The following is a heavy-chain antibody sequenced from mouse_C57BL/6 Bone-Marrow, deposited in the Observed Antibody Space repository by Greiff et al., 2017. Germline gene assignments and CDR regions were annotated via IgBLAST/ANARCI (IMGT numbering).Heavy chain of an antibody. V-gene: IGHV1-72*01. CDR3: ASSPLYYDSYYYAMDY. J-gene: IGHJ4*01. Sequence: QVQLQQPGAELVKPGASGKRSCKASGYTFTSYWRHWVKQRPGRGLEWIGRIDPNGGGTKYNEKFKGKATRTVDKPSSTAYMQLSSLTSEDSAVYYCASSPLYYDSYYYAMDYWGQGTSVTVSS. CDR2: IDPNGGGT. D-gene: IGHD2-4*01. CDR1: GYTFTSYW.